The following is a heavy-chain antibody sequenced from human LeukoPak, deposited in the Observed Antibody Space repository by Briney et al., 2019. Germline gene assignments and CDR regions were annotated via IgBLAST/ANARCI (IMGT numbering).Heavy chain of an antibody. V-gene: IGHV3-30-3*01. CDR1: GFTFSSYA. Sequence: PGRSLRLSCAASGFTFSSYAMHWVRQAPGKGLEWVAVISYDGSNKYYADSVKGRFTISRDNSKNTLYLQMNSLRAEDTAVYYCAREKERSGSYYFGYWGQGTLVTVSS. J-gene: IGHJ4*02. CDR3: AREKERSGSYYFGY. CDR2: ISYDGSNK. D-gene: IGHD1-26*01.